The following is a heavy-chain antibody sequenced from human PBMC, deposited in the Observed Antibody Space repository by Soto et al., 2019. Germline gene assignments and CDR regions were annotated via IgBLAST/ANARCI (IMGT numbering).Heavy chain of an antibody. J-gene: IGHJ3*02. CDR2: ISSSSSYI. D-gene: IGHD2-21*02. Sequence: EVQLVESGGGLVQPGGSLRLSCASSGFTFSSCSMNWVRQAPGKGLEWVSFISSSSSYIYYADSVKGRFTISRDNAKNSLYLQMNSLRAEDTAVYYCARALAYCGGDCYSRDAFDIWGQGTMVTVSS. CDR1: GFTFSSCS. V-gene: IGHV3-21*05. CDR3: ARALAYCGGDCYSRDAFDI.